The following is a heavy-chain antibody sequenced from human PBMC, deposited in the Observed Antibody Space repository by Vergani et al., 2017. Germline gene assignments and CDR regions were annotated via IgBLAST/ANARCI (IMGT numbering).Heavy chain of an antibody. CDR3: ARGNRGDSSGYYYLNSYDYGMDV. Sequence: QVQLVQSGAEVKKPGASVKVSCKASGYTFTGYYMHWVRQAPGQGLEWMGWINPNSGGTNYAQKFQGRVTMTRDTSSSTADMELSRLRSDDTAVYYCARGNRGDSSGYYYLNSYDYGMDVWGQGTTVTGSS. D-gene: IGHD3-22*01. J-gene: IGHJ6*02. V-gene: IGHV1-2*02. CDR2: INPNSGGT. CDR1: GYTFTGYY.